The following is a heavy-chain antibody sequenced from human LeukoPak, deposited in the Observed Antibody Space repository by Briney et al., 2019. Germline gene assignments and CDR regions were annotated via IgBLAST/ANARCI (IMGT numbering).Heavy chain of an antibody. CDR1: GFTFSSYA. Sequence: GGSLRLSCAASGFTFSSYAMSWVRQAPGKGLEWVSAISGSGGSTYYADSVKGRLTISRDNSKNTLYLQMNSLRAEDTAVYYCAKDGIAARRVAWFDPWGQGTLVTVSS. J-gene: IGHJ5*02. V-gene: IGHV3-23*01. CDR2: ISGSGGST. CDR3: AKDGIAARRVAWFDP. D-gene: IGHD6-6*01.